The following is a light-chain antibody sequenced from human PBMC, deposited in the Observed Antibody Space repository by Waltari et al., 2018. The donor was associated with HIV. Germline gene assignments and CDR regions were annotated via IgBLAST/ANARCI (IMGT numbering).Light chain of an antibody. Sequence: QSALTQPASVSGSPGQSITISCPGTSSDVGGYNSVSWYQQHPGKAPKLMIYEVSNRPSGVSNRFSGSKSGNTASLTISGLQAEDEADYYCSSYTSSSWVVFGGGTKLTVL. CDR3: SSYTSSSWVV. V-gene: IGLV2-14*01. CDR2: EVS. J-gene: IGLJ2*01. CDR1: SSDVGGYNS.